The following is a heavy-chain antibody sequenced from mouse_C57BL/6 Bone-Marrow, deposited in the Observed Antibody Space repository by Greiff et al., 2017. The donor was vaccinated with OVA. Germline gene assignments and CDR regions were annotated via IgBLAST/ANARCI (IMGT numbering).Heavy chain of an antibody. J-gene: IGHJ4*01. CDR2: IDPNSGGT. V-gene: IGHV1-72*01. CDR3: ARSAQATVMDY. Sequence: QVQLQQPGAELVQPGASVKLSCKASGYTFTSYWMHWVKQRPGRGLEWIGRIDPNSGGTTYNEKFKSKATLTVDKPSSTAYMRLSSLTSEDPAVYYCARSAQATVMDYWGQGTSVTVSS. D-gene: IGHD3-2*02. CDR1: GYTFTSYW.